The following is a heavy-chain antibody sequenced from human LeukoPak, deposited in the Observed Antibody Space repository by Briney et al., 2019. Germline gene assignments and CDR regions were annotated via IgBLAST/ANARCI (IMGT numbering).Heavy chain of an antibody. V-gene: IGHV4-61*01. J-gene: IGHJ4*02. CDR3: ARSQNYYGSGDY. Sequence: TSETLSLTCTVSGDSVSSGSYYWSWIRQPPGKGLEWIGYVYHSGSTTYNPSLKSRVTVSVDTTKNQFSLKLSSVTATDTAVYYCARSQNYYGSGDYWSQGTLVTVSS. D-gene: IGHD3-10*01. CDR1: GDSVSSGSYY. CDR2: VYHSGST.